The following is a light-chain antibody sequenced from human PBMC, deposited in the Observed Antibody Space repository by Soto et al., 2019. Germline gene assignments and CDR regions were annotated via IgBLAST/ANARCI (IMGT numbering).Light chain of an antibody. CDR1: TGAVTSGHY. Sequence: QAVVTQEPSLTVSPGGTVTLTCGSSTGAVTSGHYPYWFQQKPGQAPRTLISDTSNKHSWTPARFSGSLLGGKAALTLSGAQPEDEADYYCLLSYSGARVVFGGGTKLTVL. CDR2: DTS. J-gene: IGLJ2*01. V-gene: IGLV7-46*01. CDR3: LLSYSGARVV.